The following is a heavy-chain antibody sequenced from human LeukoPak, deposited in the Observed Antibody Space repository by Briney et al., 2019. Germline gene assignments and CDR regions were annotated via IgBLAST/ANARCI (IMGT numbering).Heavy chain of an antibody. V-gene: IGHV3-23*01. Sequence: PGGSLRLSCAASGFTFSSYAMTWVRQAPGKGLEWVSAISSIGSNTYYADSVKGRFTISRDNSNNTLYLQMNGLRAEDTAVYYCAKLVGATVTSDYWGQGALVTVSS. CDR1: GFTFSSYA. J-gene: IGHJ4*02. D-gene: IGHD4-17*01. CDR2: ISSIGSNT. CDR3: AKLVGATVTSDY.